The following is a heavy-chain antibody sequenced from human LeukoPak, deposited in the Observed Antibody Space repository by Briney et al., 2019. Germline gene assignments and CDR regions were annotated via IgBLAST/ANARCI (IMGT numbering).Heavy chain of an antibody. V-gene: IGHV3-23*01. CDR1: GFTFSNYA. CDR2: IRGSGGSA. CDR3: TKDAIGDSSGHYWWEFDY. J-gene: IGHJ4*02. Sequence: GGSLRLSCAASGFTFSNYAMSWVRQAPGKGLEWVSGIRGSGGSASYADSVKGRFTISRDNSKNTLSLQMNSLRAEDTAIYYCTKDAIGDSSGHYWWEFDYRGQGTLVTVSS. D-gene: IGHD3-22*01.